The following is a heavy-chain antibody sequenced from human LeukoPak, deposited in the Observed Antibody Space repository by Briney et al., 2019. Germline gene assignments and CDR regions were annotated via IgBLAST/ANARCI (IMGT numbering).Heavy chain of an antibody. CDR3: ARQEYCSGDSCYTWFDP. CDR2: IYPGDSDI. J-gene: IGHJ5*02. V-gene: IGHV5-51*01. D-gene: IGHD2-15*01. CDR1: GYRFSNYW. Sequence: GESLKISCKGSGYRFSNYWIGWVRHMPGKGLEWMGMIYPGDSDIRYSPSFQGQVTISADKSISTAYLQWSSLKASDTAMYYCARQEYCSGDSCYTWFDPWGQGTLVTVSS.